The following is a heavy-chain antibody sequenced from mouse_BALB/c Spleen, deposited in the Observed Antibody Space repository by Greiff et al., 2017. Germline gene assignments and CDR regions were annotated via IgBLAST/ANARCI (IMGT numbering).Heavy chain of an antibody. CDR2: IDPENGNT. J-gene: IGHJ3*01. Sequence: EVQLQQSGAELVRPGALVELSCKASGFNIKDYYMHWVKQRPEQGLEWIGWIDPENGNTIYDPKFQGKASITADTSSNTAYLQLSSLTSEDTAVYYCARGDSSFAYWGQGTLVTVSA. CDR1: GFNIKDYY. V-gene: IGHV14-1*02. CDR3: ARGDSSFAY. D-gene: IGHD3-3*01.